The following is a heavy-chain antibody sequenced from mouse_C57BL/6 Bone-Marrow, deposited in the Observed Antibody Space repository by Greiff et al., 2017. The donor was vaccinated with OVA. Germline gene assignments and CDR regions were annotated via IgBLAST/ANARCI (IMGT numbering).Heavy chain of an antibody. D-gene: IGHD2-5*01. V-gene: IGHV1-69*01. J-gene: IGHJ1*03. Sequence: QVQLQQPGAELVMPGASVKLSCKASGYTFTSYWMHWVKQRPGKGLEWIGEIDPSDSYTNYNQKFKGKSTLTLDKSSSTAYMQLSSLTSEDSSVYSCARVSYYSTYMGYFDVWGTGTTVTVSS. CDR1: GYTFTSYW. CDR3: ARVSYYSTYMGYFDV. CDR2: IDPSDSYT.